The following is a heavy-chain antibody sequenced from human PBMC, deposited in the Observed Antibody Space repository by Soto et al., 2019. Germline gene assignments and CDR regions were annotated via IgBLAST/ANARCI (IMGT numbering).Heavy chain of an antibody. J-gene: IGHJ6*02. V-gene: IGHV3-49*03. D-gene: IGHD4-4*01. CDR1: GFTFGDYA. CDR3: TRAGFSYSNYDYGMDV. CDR2: IRSKPYGGTT. Sequence: PGRSLRLSCTASGFTFGDYAMSWFRQAPGKGLEWVGFIRSKPYGGTTEYAASVKGRFTISRDDSKSIAYLQMNSLKTEDTAVYYCTRAGFSYSNYDYGMDVWGQGTTVTVSS.